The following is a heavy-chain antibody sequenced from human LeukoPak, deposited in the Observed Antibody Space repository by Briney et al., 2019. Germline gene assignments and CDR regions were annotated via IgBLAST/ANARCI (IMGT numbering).Heavy chain of an antibody. D-gene: IGHD2-2*01. CDR1: GYTFTGYY. V-gene: IGHV1-2*02. CDR2: INPNSGGT. Sequence: ASVKVSCKASGYTFTGYYMHWVRQAPGQGLEWMGWINPNSGGTNYAQKFQGRVTMTRDTSISTAYMGLSRLRSDDTAVYYCASLHIVVVPAAAPGYYGMDVWGQGTTVTVSS. J-gene: IGHJ6*02. CDR3: ASLHIVVVPAAAPGYYGMDV.